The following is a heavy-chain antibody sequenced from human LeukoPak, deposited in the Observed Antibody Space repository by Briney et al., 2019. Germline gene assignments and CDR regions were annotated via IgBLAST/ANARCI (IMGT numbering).Heavy chain of an antibody. Sequence: SGGSLRLSCAASGFTFDDYAMHWVRQAPEKGLEWVSGISWNSGSIGYADSVKGRFTISRDNSKNTLYLQMNSLRAEDTAVYYCAKDGEWLSGGYCFDYWGQGTLVTVSS. V-gene: IGHV3-9*01. CDR2: ISWNSGSI. CDR1: GFTFDDYA. J-gene: IGHJ4*02. CDR3: AKDGEWLSGGYCFDY. D-gene: IGHD3-3*01.